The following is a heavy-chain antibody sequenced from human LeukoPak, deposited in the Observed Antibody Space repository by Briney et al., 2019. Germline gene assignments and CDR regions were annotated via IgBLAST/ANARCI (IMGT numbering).Heavy chain of an antibody. CDR3: ARHDPICTNGVCLRGAFDI. CDR1: GGSISSSSYY. V-gene: IGHV4-39*01. D-gene: IGHD2-8*01. Sequence: KPSETLSLTCTVSGGSISSSSYYWGWIRQPPGKGLEWIGSIFHSGGTYYNPSLTNRVTISVDTSKNQFSLKLSSVTAADTAVYYCARHDPICTNGVCLRGAFDIWGQGTTVTVSS. CDR2: IFHSGGT. J-gene: IGHJ3*02.